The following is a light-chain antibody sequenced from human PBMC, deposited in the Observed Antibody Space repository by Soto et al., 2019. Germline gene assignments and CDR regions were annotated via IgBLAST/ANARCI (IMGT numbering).Light chain of an antibody. CDR1: QSVSNNY. J-gene: IGKJ2*01. Sequence: EVVLTQSPGTLSLSPGERATLSCRASQSVSNNYLAWYQQKPGQSPKLLIFGSSDRATGIPDRFSGSGSGPDFTLTTSSLEPEDFAVYYCQQYGSSHPYTFGQGTKLEIK. CDR2: GSS. V-gene: IGKV3-20*01. CDR3: QQYGSSHPYT.